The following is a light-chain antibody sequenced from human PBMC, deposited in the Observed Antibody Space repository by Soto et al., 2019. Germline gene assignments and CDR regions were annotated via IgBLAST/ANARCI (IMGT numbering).Light chain of an antibody. CDR1: QSISTN. CDR2: GAS. J-gene: IGKJ1*01. Sequence: TLSVSPGERATLSCRAGQSISTNLAWYQQKPGQAPRLLIYGASTRATGIPARFTGSGSGTEFTLTISSLQSEDFAVYYCQQYSNWPRTFGQGTKVEIK. V-gene: IGKV3-15*01. CDR3: QQYSNWPRT.